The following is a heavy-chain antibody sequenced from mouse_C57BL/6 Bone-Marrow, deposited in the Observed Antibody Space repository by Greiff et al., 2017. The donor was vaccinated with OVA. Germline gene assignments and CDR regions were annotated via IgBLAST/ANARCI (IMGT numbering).Heavy chain of an antibody. CDR2: INPSTGGT. Sequence: EVKHQESGPELVKPGASVKISCKASGYSFTGYYMNWVKQSPEKSLEWIGEINPSTGGTTYNQKFKAKATLTVDKSSSTAYMQLKSLTSEDAAVYDGAGAVYGTIGYFDVGGTGTTVTVSS. J-gene: IGHJ1*03. V-gene: IGHV1-42*01. CDR3: AGAVYGTIGYFDV. CDR1: GYSFTGYY. D-gene: IGHD2-1*01.